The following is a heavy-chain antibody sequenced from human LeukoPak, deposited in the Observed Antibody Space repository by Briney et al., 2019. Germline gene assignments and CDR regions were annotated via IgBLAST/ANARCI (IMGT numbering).Heavy chain of an antibody. V-gene: IGHV1-2*02. CDR1: GYTFTGHY. CDR2: INPSSGGT. CDR3: TRGGGRSWVDY. Sequence: ASVKVSCKASGYTFTGHYIHRVRQAPGQGLEWMGWINPSSGGTHYAQNFQGRVTMTRDTSISTAYLEVSGLRSDDTAVYFCTRGGGRSWVDYWGQGALVTVSS. J-gene: IGHJ4*02. D-gene: IGHD2-15*01.